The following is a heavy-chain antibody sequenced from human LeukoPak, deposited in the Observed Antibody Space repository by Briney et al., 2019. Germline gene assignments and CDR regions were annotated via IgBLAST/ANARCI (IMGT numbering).Heavy chain of an antibody. CDR2: INHSGST. J-gene: IGHJ4*02. V-gene: IGHV4-34*01. D-gene: IGHD4-23*01. CDR3: ARAPAYLYGGNPTGHFDY. CDR1: GGSFSGYY. Sequence: SETLSLTCAVYGGSFSGYYWSWIRQPPGKGLEWIGEINHSGSTNYNPSLKSRVTISVDTSKNQFSLKLSSVTAADTAVYYCARAPAYLYGGNPTGHFDYWGQGTLVTVSS.